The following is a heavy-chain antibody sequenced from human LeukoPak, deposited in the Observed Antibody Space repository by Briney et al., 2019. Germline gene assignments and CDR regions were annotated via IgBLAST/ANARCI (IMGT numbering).Heavy chain of an antibody. Sequence: GGSLRLSCAASGFTFSSYWMSWVRQAPGKGLEWVANIKQDGSEKYYADSVKGRFTISRDNAKNSLYLQMNSLRAEDTALYYCARDDSPIYGDYDLRDYYFDYWGQGTLVTVSS. J-gene: IGHJ4*02. D-gene: IGHD4-17*01. CDR3: ARDDSPIYGDYDLRDYYFDY. CDR1: GFTFSSYW. V-gene: IGHV3-7*03. CDR2: IKQDGSEK.